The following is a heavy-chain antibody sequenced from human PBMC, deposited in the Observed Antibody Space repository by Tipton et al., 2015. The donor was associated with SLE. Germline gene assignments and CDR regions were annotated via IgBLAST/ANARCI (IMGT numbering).Heavy chain of an antibody. Sequence: QLVQSGAEVKKPGSSLQVSCKASGGIFNTSAISWVRQAPGQGLEWMGGIIPIFATAKYAQKFQGRVAITSDESTSTAYMDLYSLSSEDTAVYYCATVGDQRFRYNYYYMDVWGKGTTVTVSS. CDR2: IIPIFATA. J-gene: IGHJ6*03. CDR1: GGIFNTSA. CDR3: ATVGDQRFRYNYYYMDV. D-gene: IGHD3-16*01. V-gene: IGHV1-69*01.